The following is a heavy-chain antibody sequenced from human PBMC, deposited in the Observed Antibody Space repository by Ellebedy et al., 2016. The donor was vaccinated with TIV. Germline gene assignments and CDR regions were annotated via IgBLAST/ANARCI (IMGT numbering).Heavy chain of an antibody. Sequence: ASVKVSCKVSGYSLTEISMHWVRQAPGKGLEWMGGFDPDDGKTIYAQKFQGRITMTEDTSTDTAYMELSRLRSDDTAVYYCAREGIAVAGPDYWGQGTLVTVSS. D-gene: IGHD6-19*01. J-gene: IGHJ4*02. CDR2: FDPDDGKT. CDR1: GYSLTEIS. CDR3: AREGIAVAGPDY. V-gene: IGHV1-24*01.